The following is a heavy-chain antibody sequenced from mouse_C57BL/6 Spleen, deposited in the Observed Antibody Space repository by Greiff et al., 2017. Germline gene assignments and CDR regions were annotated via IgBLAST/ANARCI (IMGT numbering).Heavy chain of an antibody. CDR3: ARPYGSSLGFAY. Sequence: EVKLVESGGGLVKPGGSLKLSCAASGFTFSDYGMHWVRQAPEKGLEWVAYISSGSSTIYYADTVQGRFTISRDNAKNTLFLQMASLRSEDTAMYYCARPYGSSLGFAYWGQGTLVTVSA. CDR2: ISSGSSTI. V-gene: IGHV5-17*01. J-gene: IGHJ3*01. D-gene: IGHD1-1*01. CDR1: GFTFSDYG.